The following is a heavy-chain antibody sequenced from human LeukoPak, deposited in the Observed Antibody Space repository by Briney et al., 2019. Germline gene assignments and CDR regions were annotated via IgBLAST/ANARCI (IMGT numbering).Heavy chain of an antibody. CDR1: GFTFSDYY. CDR3: AKGSAYCTSANCRGAFDL. J-gene: IGHJ3*01. CDR2: ISSSGSTI. Sequence: GGSLRLSCAASGFTFSDYYMSWIRQAPWKGLEWVSYISSSGSTIYYADSVKGRFTISRDNSMNTLYLQVNSLRTDDTAVYYCAKGSAYCTSANCRGAFDLWGQGTMVTVSS. V-gene: IGHV3-11*04. D-gene: IGHD2-2*01.